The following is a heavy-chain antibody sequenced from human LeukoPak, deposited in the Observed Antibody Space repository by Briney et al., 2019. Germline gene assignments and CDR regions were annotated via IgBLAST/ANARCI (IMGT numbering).Heavy chain of an antibody. CDR2: IYTSGST. CDR1: GGSISSGSYY. CDR3: ARSGRKQWFPDY. D-gene: IGHD3-10*01. Sequence: PSETLSLTCTVSGGSISSGSYYWSWIRQPAGKGLEWIGRIYTSGSTNYNPSLKSRVTISVDTSKNQFSLKLSSVTAADTAVYYCARSGRKQWFPDYWGQGTLVTVSS. J-gene: IGHJ4*02. V-gene: IGHV4-61*02.